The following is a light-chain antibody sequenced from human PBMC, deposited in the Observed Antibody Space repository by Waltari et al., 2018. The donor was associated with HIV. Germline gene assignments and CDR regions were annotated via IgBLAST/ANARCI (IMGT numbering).Light chain of an antibody. V-gene: IGLV2-8*01. CDR2: DVT. J-gene: IGLJ2*01. CDR3: ASHAGSKDV. CDR1: SSDVGAYNY. Sequence: QSALTKPPSASGSPGQSVTLSCPGTSSDVGAYNYVSWFQQRPGKAPKLMIYDVTKRSSGVPVRFSGSKSGNTASLTVSGLQAEDEADYYCASHAGSKDVFGGGTRLTVL.